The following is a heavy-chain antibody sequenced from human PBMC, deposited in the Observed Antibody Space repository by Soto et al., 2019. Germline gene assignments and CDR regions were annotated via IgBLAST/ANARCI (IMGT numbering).Heavy chain of an antibody. V-gene: IGHV3-30-3*01. Sequence: GGSLRLSCAASGFTFNIYALHWVRQAPGKGLEWVAVISFDGTKKYYGDSVKGRFTISRDNLKNTLYLQMNNLRVEDAALYFCAREDDYGYRYINYGLDVWGQGTTVTVSS. J-gene: IGHJ6*02. CDR3: AREDDYGYRYINYGLDV. CDR1: GFTFNIYA. CDR2: ISFDGTKK. D-gene: IGHD4-17*01.